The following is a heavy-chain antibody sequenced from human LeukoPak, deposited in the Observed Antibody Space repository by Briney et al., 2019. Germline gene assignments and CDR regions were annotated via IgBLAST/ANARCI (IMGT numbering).Heavy chain of an antibody. Sequence: GESLKISCKGSGYSFTSYWIGWVRQMPGKGLGWMGIIYPGDSDTRYSPSFQGQVAISADKSISTAYLQWSSLKASDTAMYYCARRSDSSGYYYVKAFDYWGQGTLVTVSS. CDR1: GYSFTSYW. D-gene: IGHD3-22*01. CDR3: ARRSDSSGYYYVKAFDY. J-gene: IGHJ4*02. V-gene: IGHV5-51*01. CDR2: IYPGDSDT.